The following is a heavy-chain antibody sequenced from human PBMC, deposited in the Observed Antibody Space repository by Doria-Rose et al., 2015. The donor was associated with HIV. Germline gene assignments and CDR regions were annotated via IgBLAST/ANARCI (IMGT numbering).Heavy chain of an antibody. D-gene: IGHD6-13*01. CDR3: ARIKSSRWYHKYYFDF. Sequence: QITLKESGPVLVKPTETLTLTCTVSGVSLSSPGMGVSWIRQPPGKVLEWLANIFSDDERSYKTSLKSRLTISRGTSKGQVVLTMTDMDPVDTATYYCARIKSSRWYHKYYFDFWGQGTLVIVSA. CDR1: GVSLSSPGMG. V-gene: IGHV2-26*01. J-gene: IGHJ4*02. CDR2: IFSDDER.